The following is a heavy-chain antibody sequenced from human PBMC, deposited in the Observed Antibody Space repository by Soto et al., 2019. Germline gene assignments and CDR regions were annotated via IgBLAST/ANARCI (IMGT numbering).Heavy chain of an antibody. CDR3: ARDRGGQQLGQDAFDI. CDR1: GFTFSSYW. V-gene: IGHV3-7*01. D-gene: IGHD6-13*01. CDR2: IKQDGSEK. Sequence: GGSLRLSCAASGFTFSSYWMSWVRQAPGKGLEWVANIKQDGSEKYYVDSVKGRFTISRDNAKNSLYLQMNSLRAEDKAVYYCARDRGGQQLGQDAFDIWGQGTMVTVSS. J-gene: IGHJ3*02.